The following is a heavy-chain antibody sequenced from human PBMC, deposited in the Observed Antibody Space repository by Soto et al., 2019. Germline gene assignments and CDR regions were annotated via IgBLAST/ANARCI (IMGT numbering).Heavy chain of an antibody. CDR1: GFTFSSYA. J-gene: IGHJ5*02. CDR2: ISGSGGST. V-gene: IGHV3-23*01. Sequence: SGGSLRLSCAASGFTFSSYAMSWVRQAPGKGLGWVSAISGSGGSTYYADSVKGRFTISRDNSKNTLYLQMNSLRAEDTAVYYCAKDFRTNNWKGFDPWGQGTLVTVSS. D-gene: IGHD1-20*01. CDR3: AKDFRTNNWKGFDP.